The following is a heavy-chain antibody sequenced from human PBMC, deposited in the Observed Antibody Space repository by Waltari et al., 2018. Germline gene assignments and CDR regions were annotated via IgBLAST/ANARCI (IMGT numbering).Heavy chain of an antibody. CDR2: IYYSGST. CDR3: ARDGVVTDAFDI. CDR1: GGSLSSHY. V-gene: IGHV4-59*11. D-gene: IGHD2-15*01. Sequence: QVQLQASGPGLVKPSETLSLTCTVPGGSLSSHYWSWIRQPPGKGLEWIGYIYYSGSTNYNPSLKSRVTISVDTSKNQFSLKLSSVTAADTAVYYCARDGVVTDAFDIWGQGTMVTVSS. J-gene: IGHJ3*02.